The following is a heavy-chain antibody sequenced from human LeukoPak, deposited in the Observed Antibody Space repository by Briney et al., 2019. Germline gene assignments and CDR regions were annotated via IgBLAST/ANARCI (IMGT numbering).Heavy chain of an antibody. D-gene: IGHD3-10*01. V-gene: IGHV3-9*01. Sequence: GGSLRLSCAASGFTFDDYAMHWVRQAPGKGLEWVSGISWISGSIGYADSVKGRFTISRDNAKNSLYLQMNSLRAEDTALYYCAKDYGSGTPLYWYFDLWGRGTLVTVSS. CDR1: GFTFDDYA. CDR2: ISWISGSI. CDR3: AKDYGSGTPLYWYFDL. J-gene: IGHJ2*01.